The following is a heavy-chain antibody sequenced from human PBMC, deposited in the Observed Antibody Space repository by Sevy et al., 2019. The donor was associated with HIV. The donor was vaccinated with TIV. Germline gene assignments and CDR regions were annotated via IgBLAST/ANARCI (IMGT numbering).Heavy chain of an antibody. CDR3: GRGDSSGWLED. CDR2: FDPEDGET. Sequence: ASVKVSCKVSGYTLTELSMHWVRQAPGKGLEWMGGFDPEDGETIYAQKFQGRVTMTEVTSTDTAYMELSSLRSEDTAVYYCGRGDSSGWLEDWGQGTLVTVSS. D-gene: IGHD6-19*01. V-gene: IGHV1-24*01. J-gene: IGHJ4*02. CDR1: GYTLTELS.